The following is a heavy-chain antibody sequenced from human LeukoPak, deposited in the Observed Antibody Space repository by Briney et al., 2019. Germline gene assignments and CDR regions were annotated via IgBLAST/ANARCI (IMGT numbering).Heavy chain of an antibody. CDR2: INHSGST. V-gene: IGHV4-34*01. Sequence: SETLSLTCAVYGGSFSGYYWSWIRQPPGKGLEWIGEINHSGSTNCNPSLKSRVTISVDTSKNQFSLKLSSVTAADTAVYYCARHGRRIFGVVGSDAFDIWGQGTMVTVSS. J-gene: IGHJ3*02. CDR3: ARHGRRIFGVVGSDAFDI. CDR1: GGSFSGYY. D-gene: IGHD3-3*01.